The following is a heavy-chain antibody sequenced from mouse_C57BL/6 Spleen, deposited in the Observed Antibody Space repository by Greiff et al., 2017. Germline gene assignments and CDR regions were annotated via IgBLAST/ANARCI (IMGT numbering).Heavy chain of an antibody. V-gene: IGHV1-4*01. CDR3: ARAGERDFDY. J-gene: IGHJ2*01. CDR2: INPSSGYT. CDR1: GYTFTSYT. Sequence: VKLVESGAELARPGASVKMSCKASGYTFTSYTMHWVKQRPGQGLEWIGYINPSSGYTKYNQKFKDKATLTADKSSSTAYMQLSSLTSEDSAVYYCARAGERDFDYWGQGTTLTVSS.